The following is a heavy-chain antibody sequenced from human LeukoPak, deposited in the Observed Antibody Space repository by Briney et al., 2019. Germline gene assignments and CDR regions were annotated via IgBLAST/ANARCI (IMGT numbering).Heavy chain of an antibody. J-gene: IGHJ4*02. CDR3: ARLGLWEYYYDSSGPFDY. D-gene: IGHD3-22*01. V-gene: IGHV5-51*01. CDR1: GYSFTSYW. Sequence: GESLKISCKGSGYSFTSYWIGWMRQMPGKGLEWMGIIYPGDSDTRYSPSFQGQVTISADKSISTAYLQWSSLKASDTAMYYCARLGLWEYYYDSSGPFDYWGQGTLVTVSS. CDR2: IYPGDSDT.